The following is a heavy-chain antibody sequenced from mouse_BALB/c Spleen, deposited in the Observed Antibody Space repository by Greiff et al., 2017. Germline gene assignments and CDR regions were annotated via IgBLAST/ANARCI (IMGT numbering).Heavy chain of an antibody. Sequence: DVKLMESGGGLVKPGGSLKLSCAASGFTFSSYTMSWVRQTPEKRLEWVATISSGGSYTYYPDSVKGRFTISRDNAKNTLYLQMSSLKSEDTAMYYCTRDLTGTLEGYFDYWGQGTTLTVSS. CDR1: GFTFSSYT. V-gene: IGHV5-6-4*01. J-gene: IGHJ2*01. CDR3: TRDLTGTLEGYFDY. D-gene: IGHD4-1*01. CDR2: ISSGGSYT.